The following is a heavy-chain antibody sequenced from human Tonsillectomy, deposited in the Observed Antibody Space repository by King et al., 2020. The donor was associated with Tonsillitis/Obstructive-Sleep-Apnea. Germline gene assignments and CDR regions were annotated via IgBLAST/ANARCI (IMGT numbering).Heavy chain of an antibody. CDR2: IKQDGSEK. D-gene: IGHD3-10*01. Sequence: VQLVESGGGLVQPGGSLRLSCAASGFTFSNYWMSWVRQAPGKGLEWVANIKQDGSEKYYVDSMKGRFTISRDNARNSLYLQMNSLRAEDTAVYYCARENGELGYWGQGTLVTVSS. J-gene: IGHJ4*02. CDR1: GFTFSNYW. V-gene: IGHV3-7*04. CDR3: ARENGELGY.